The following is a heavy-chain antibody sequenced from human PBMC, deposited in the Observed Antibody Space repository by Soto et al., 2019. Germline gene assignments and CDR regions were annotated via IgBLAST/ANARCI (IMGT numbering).Heavy chain of an antibody. Sequence: QVQLQESGPGLVKVSETLSLTCTVSGGSISSNYWSWIRQPPGKGLEWIGYIYYSGSTNYNSSLKSRVTISVHTSKNQFSLKLTSVTAADTAVCYCARIDPPLMLAWFDPWGQGTLVTVSS. J-gene: IGHJ5*02. CDR2: IYYSGST. V-gene: IGHV4-59*01. D-gene: IGHD2-8*01. CDR3: ARIDPPLMLAWFDP. CDR1: GGSISSNY.